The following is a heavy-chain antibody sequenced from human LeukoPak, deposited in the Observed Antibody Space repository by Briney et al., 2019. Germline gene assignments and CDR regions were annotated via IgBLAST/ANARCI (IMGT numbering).Heavy chain of an antibody. Sequence: SGTLSLTCAVSGDSITSSKWWSWVRQSPEKGLEWIGEIYHSGAINYNPSLKSRVTMSVDKSKNQFSLNLSSVTAADTAVYYCASGSHAVTTHFDYWGQGTLVTVSS. V-gene: IGHV4-4*02. D-gene: IGHD3-16*01. CDR3: ASGSHAVTTHFDY. CDR2: IYHSGAI. J-gene: IGHJ4*02. CDR1: GDSITSSKW.